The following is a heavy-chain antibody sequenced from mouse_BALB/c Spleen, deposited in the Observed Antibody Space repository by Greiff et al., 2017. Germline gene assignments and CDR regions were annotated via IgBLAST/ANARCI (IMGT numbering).Heavy chain of an antibody. V-gene: IGHV1-54*01. D-gene: IGHD2-10*02. CDR3: AREYGNQYY. CDR2: INPGSGGT. J-gene: IGHJ4*01. Sequence: QVQLKESGAELVRPGTSVKVSCKASGYAFTNYLIEWVKQRPGQGLEWIGVINPGSGGTNYNEKFKGKATLTADKSSSTAYMQLSSLTSDDSAVYFCAREYGNQYYWGQGTSVTVSS. CDR1: GYAFTNYL.